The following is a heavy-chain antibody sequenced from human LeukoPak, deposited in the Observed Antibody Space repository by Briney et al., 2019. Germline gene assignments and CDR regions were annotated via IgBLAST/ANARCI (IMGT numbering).Heavy chain of an antibody. V-gene: IGHV1-2*02. D-gene: IGHD2-2*01. J-gene: IGHJ6*03. CDR1: GFTLIDY. Sequence: GASVEVSCKASGFTLIDYIHWVRQDPRQGLQWMGWIKPYSGDTDYAQRFQGRVTMTRDTSISTVYMELSSLRSDDTAVYYCARTDSVPAGDYHYWYMDVWGKGTTVTVSS. CDR2: IKPYSGDT. CDR3: ARTDSVPAGDYHYWYMDV.